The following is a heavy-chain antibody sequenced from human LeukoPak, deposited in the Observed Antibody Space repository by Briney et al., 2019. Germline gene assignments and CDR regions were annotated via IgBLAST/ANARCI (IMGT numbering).Heavy chain of an antibody. J-gene: IGHJ3*02. CDR3: ARTITDGVFDS. Sequence: GGSLRLSCAASGFTFTNYWMNWVRQAPGKGLEWVANIKQDGSEEYYVDSVKGRFTISRDNAKNSLYLQMNSLRGDDTAVYYCARTITDGVFDSWGQGTMVSVSS. V-gene: IGHV3-7*01. CDR1: GFTFTNYW. CDR2: IKQDGSEE. D-gene: IGHD2-8*01.